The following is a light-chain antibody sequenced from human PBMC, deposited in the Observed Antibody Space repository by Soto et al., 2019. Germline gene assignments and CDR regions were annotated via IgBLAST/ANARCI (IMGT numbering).Light chain of an antibody. CDR2: YAS. CDR1: QNINNH. J-gene: IGKJ4*01. V-gene: IGKV1-33*01. CDR3: QQYNNYPLT. Sequence: DIQITPSPSSQSAAVGDRVALTCQASQNINNHLISYHQQPGKAAKILLYYASTLQRSVPSTWFGSRSATNYTITTISSLHPEYAATYYRQQYNNYPLTFGGGTKVDIK.